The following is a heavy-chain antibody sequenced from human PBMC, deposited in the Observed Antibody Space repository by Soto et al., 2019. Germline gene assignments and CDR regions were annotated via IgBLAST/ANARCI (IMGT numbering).Heavy chain of an antibody. J-gene: IGHJ4*02. D-gene: IGHD1-1*01. CDR3: ATGIGNPSYFAY. Sequence: GGSLRLSCAASGFTFSSYSMSWVRQAPGKGLEWVSIISGNSVTIGYADSAKGRFTISRDNSKNMLYLQMGSLRAEDTAVYYCATGIGNPSYFAYWGQGTLVTVSS. CDR1: GFTFSSYS. CDR2: ISGNSVTI. V-gene: IGHV3-23*01.